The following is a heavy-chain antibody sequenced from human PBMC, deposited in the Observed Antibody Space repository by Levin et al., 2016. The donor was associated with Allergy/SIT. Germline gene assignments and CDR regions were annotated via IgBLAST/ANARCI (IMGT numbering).Heavy chain of an antibody. V-gene: IGHV1-69*13. D-gene: IGHD2-15*01. CDR2: IIPMFGTA. Sequence: SVKVSCKTSGGIFRSYSVSWVRQAPGQGLEWMGGIIPMFGTANYAQKLQGRVTITADESTSTAYMELSSLRSEDTAIYYCGRGRACSGSGCYYYYFMDVWGKGTTVTVSS. CDR1: GGIFRSYS. CDR3: GRGRACSGSGCYYYYFMDV. J-gene: IGHJ6*03.